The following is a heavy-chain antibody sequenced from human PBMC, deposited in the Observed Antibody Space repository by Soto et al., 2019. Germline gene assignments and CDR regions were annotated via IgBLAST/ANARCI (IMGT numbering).Heavy chain of an antibody. CDR2: ISGTSPST. CDR3: XTXIFGVEY. CDR1: GFTFSAYA. D-gene: IGHD3-3*01. J-gene: IGHJ4*02. Sequence: EVQLLESGGGLVQPGGSLRLSCAASGFTFSAYAMSWVRQAPGKGLEWVSAISGTSPSTYYADSVQGRFSISTDSSRKTLFLQMNTLRAEDTAVYFCXTXIFGVEYWGQGTLVTVSS. V-gene: IGHV3-23*01.